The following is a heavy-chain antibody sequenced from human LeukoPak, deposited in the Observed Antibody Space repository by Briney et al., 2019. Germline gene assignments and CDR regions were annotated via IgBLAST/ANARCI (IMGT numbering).Heavy chain of an antibody. V-gene: IGHV3-48*03. D-gene: IGHD2-15*01. CDR1: GFTFSSYE. CDR3: ARGRYGY. CDR2: ISSSGSNK. Sequence: PGRSLRLSCAASGFTFSSYEMNWVRQAPGKGPEWVSYISSSGSNKYYADSVKGRFTISRDNAENSLYLQMNSLRAEDTAVYYCARGRYGYWGQGTLVTVSS. J-gene: IGHJ4*02.